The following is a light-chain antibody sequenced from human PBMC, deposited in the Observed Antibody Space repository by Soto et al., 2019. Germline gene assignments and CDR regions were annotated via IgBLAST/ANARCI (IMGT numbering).Light chain of an antibody. CDR1: SSDVGGYNY. CDR3: CSYAGTFYV. CDR2: EVN. Sequence: QSVLTQPPSASGSPGQSVTISPTGTSSDVGGYNYVSWYQQYPGKAPKIMLYEVNKRPSGVPDRFWGSKSGNTASLTISGLQAEDEAEYHCCSYAGTFYVFGTGTKVTVL. J-gene: IGLJ1*01. V-gene: IGLV2-8*01.